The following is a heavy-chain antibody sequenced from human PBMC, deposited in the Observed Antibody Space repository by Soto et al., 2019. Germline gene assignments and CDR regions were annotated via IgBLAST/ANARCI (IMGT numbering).Heavy chain of an antibody. D-gene: IGHD5-18*01. Sequence: ASVKVSCKASGYTFTSYGISWVRQAPGQGLEWMGWISAYNGNTNYAQKLQGRVTMTTDTSTSTAYMELRSLRSDDTAVYYCARDIMSDTAMVTDYYYYYMDVWGKGTTVTVSS. CDR2: ISAYNGNT. CDR1: GYTFTSYG. CDR3: ARDIMSDTAMVTDYYYYYMDV. J-gene: IGHJ6*03. V-gene: IGHV1-18*01.